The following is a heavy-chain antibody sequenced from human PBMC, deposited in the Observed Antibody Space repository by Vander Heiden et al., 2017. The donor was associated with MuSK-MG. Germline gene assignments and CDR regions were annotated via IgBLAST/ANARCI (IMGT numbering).Heavy chain of an antibody. Sequence: QVQLQQCGAGLLKPSETLSLTCAVYGGSFSGYYWSWIRQPPGKGLEWIGEINHSGSTNNNPSLKRRVTISVDTSKNQFSLKLSSVTAADTAVYYCAGGRNHPRLTGTKGPFDPWGQGTLVTVSS. CDR3: AGGRNHPRLTGTKGPFDP. J-gene: IGHJ5*02. D-gene: IGHD1-7*01. CDR2: INHSGST. CDR1: GGSFSGYY. V-gene: IGHV4-34*01.